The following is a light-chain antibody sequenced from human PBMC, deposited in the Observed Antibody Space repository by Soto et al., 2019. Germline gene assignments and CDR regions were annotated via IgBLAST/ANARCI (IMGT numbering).Light chain of an antibody. V-gene: IGKV1-39*01. CDR1: QNIANF. CDR3: HQSHTTPLT. J-gene: IGKJ4*01. CDR2: SAS. Sequence: DIQMTQSPSSLSASVGDRVTITCRASQNIANFLNWFQQKPGKAPKVLIHSASSLQSGVPSRFSGSGSGTHFTLTISSLQPEDSATYYCHQSHTTPLTFGGGTKVEI.